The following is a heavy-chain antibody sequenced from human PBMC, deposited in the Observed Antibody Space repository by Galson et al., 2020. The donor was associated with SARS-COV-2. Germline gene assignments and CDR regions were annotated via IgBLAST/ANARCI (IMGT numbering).Heavy chain of an antibody. Sequence: GGSLRLSCAASGFTFSSYGMHWVRQAPGKGLEWVAVISYDGSNKYYADSVKGRFTISRDNSKNTLYLQMNSLRAEDMAVYYCAKDRRGFAMVRGVWNYYGMDVWGQGTTVTVSS. CDR2: ISYDGSNK. D-gene: IGHD3-10*01. CDR3: AKDRRGFAMVRGVWNYYGMDV. J-gene: IGHJ6*02. CDR1: GFTFSSYG. V-gene: IGHV3-30*18.